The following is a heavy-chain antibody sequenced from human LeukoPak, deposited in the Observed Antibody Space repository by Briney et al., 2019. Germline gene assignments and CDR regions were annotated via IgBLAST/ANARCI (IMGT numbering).Heavy chain of an antibody. D-gene: IGHD2-2*01. V-gene: IGHV1-69*13. CDR1: GGTFSSYA. CDR2: IIPIFGTA. CDR3: AREGVVVVPAAKDYYYYYMDV. Sequence: SVKVSCKASGGTFSSYAISWVRQAPGQGLEWMGGIIPIFGTANYAQKFQGGVTITADESTSTAYMELSSLRSEDTAVYYCAREGVVVVPAAKDYYYYYMDVWGKGTTVTVSS. J-gene: IGHJ6*03.